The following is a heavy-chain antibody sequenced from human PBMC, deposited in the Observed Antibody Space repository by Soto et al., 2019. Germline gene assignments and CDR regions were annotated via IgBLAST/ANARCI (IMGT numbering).Heavy chain of an antibody. V-gene: IGHV3-20*01. J-gene: IGHJ6*03. CDR1: GFTFDDYG. CDR3: ARAVVPAAPITKYYYYMDV. Sequence: GGSLRLSCAASGFTFDDYGMSWVRQAPGKGLEWVSGINWNGGSTGYADSVKGRFTISRDNAKNSLYLQMNSLRAEDTALYHCARAVVPAAPITKYYYYMDVWGKGTTVTVSS. D-gene: IGHD2-2*01. CDR2: INWNGGST.